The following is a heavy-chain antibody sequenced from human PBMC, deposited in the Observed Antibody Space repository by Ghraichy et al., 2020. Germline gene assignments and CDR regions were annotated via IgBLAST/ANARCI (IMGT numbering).Heavy chain of an antibody. J-gene: IGHJ3*02. CDR2: IYYSGST. CDR3: ARHVETMVRGVLGDAFDI. CDR1: GGSISSSSYY. D-gene: IGHD3-10*01. V-gene: IGHV4-39*01. Sequence: SETLSLTCTVSGGSISSSSYYWGWIRQPPGKGLEWIGSIYYSGSTYYNPSLKSRVTISVDTSKNQFSLKLSSVTAADTAVYYCARHVETMVRGVLGDAFDIWGQGTMVTVSS.